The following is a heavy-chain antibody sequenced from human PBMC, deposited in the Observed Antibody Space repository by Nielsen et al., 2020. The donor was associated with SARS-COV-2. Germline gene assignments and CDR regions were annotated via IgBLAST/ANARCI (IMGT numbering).Heavy chain of an antibody. V-gene: IGHV4-31*02. CDR3: ARDYYGDYLDGFDI. Sequence: WVRQMPGKGLEWIGYIYYSGSTYYNPSLKSRVTISVDTSKNQFSLKLSSVTAADTAVYYCARDYYGDYLDGFDIWGQGTMVTVSS. J-gene: IGHJ3*02. D-gene: IGHD4-17*01. CDR2: IYYSGST.